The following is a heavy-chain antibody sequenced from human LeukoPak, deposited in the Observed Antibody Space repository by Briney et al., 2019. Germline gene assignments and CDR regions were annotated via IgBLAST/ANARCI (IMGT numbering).Heavy chain of an antibody. CDR2: TYYRSAWYT. CDR1: GDSVSSNSVT. V-gene: IGHV6-1*01. CDR3: TRDGGRGTFDY. J-gene: IGHJ4*02. D-gene: IGHD3-16*01. Sequence: QTLSLTCAISGDSVSSNSVTWIWVRQSPSRGLEWLGRTYYRSAWYTNYAESVKSRISINADTSKNQFSLQLSSVTPEDTAVYYCTRDGGRGTFDYWGQGTLVTVSS.